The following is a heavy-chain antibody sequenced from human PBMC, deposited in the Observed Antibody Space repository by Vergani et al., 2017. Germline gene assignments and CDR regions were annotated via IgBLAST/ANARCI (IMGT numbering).Heavy chain of an antibody. V-gene: IGHV2-70*04. Sequence: QVTLKESGPALVKPTQTLTLTCTFSGFSLSTSGMRVSWIRQPPGKALEWLARIAWYDDKFYSTSLKTRLTISKGTSKNQVVLTMTNMDPVDTATYYCARSGYSSGWSHFDYGGQGTLVTVSS. D-gene: IGHD6-19*01. CDR3: ARSGYSSGWSHFDY. CDR2: IAWYDDK. CDR1: GFSLSTSGMR. J-gene: IGHJ4*02.